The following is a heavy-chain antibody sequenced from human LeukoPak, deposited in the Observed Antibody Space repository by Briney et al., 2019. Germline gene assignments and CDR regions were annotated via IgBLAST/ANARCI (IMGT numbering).Heavy chain of an antibody. J-gene: IGHJ3*01. CDR1: GFTFSTYS. CDR3: ASRFYGSGSF. CDR2: ISSSSSNI. V-gene: IGHV3-48*04. D-gene: IGHD3-10*01. Sequence: GGSLRLSCVASGFTFSTYSMNWVRQAPGKGLEWVSYISSSSSNIYYADSVKGRFTISRDNAKNSLYLQMNSLRVEDTAVYYCASRFYGSGSFWGQGTMVTVSS.